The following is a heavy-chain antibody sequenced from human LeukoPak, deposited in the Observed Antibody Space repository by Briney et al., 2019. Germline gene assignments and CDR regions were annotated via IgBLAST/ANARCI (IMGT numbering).Heavy chain of an antibody. CDR3: ARSDGSGEQFDY. CDR2: FNPNSGGT. Sequence: ASVKVSCKASGYTFTGFYMHWVRQAPGQGLEWMGWFNPNSGGTNYAQKFQGWVTMTRDTSISTVYMELSRLRSDDTTVYYCARSDGSGEQFDYWGLGTLVTVSS. J-gene: IGHJ4*02. V-gene: IGHV1-2*04. CDR1: GYTFTGFY. D-gene: IGHD3-10*01.